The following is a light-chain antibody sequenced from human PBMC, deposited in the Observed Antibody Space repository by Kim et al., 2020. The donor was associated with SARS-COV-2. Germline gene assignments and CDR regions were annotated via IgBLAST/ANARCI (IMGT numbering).Light chain of an antibody. Sequence: VSPGELGTLSSRASQSVSTNLPWYTQKPSQAPRLLIYGASTRATGIPARFSGSGSGTEFTLTISSLQSEDFAVYYCQQYNNWPLYTFGQGTKLEI. V-gene: IGKV3-15*01. CDR2: GAS. CDR1: QSVSTN. CDR3: QQYNNWPLYT. J-gene: IGKJ2*01.